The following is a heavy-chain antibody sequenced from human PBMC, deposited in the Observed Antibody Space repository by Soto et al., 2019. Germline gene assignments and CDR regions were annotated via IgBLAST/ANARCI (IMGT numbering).Heavy chain of an antibody. CDR1: GFTFGDYA. Sequence: GGSLRLSCTASGFTFGDYAMSWFRQAPGKGLEWVGFIRSKAYGGTTEYAASVKGRFTISRDDSKSIAYLQMNSLKTEDTAVYYCTNRHVLLWSMDVWGKGTTVTVSS. J-gene: IGHJ6*03. V-gene: IGHV3-49*03. D-gene: IGHD3-10*01. CDR3: TNRHVLLWSMDV. CDR2: IRSKAYGGTT.